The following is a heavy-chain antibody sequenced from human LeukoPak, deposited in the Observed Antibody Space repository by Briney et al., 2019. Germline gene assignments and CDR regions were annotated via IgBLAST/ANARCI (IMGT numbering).Heavy chain of an antibody. CDR3: ARVRDRSSYFYDLGY. V-gene: IGHV4-59*01. CDR1: GGSISSYY. Sequence: SETLSPTCTVSGGSISSYYWSWIRQPPGKGLEWIGCIHYSGSTNYNPSLKSRVTISVDTSKNQFSLKLSSVTAADTAVYYCARVRDRSSYFYDLGYWGQGTLVTVSS. CDR2: IHYSGST. D-gene: IGHD3-22*01. J-gene: IGHJ4*02.